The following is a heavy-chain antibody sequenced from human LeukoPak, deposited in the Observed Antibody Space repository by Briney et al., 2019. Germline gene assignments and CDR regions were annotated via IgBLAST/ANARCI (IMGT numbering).Heavy chain of an antibody. Sequence: GASVKVSCKASGYTFTSYGISWVRQAPGQGLEWMGWISAYNGNTNYAQKLQGRVTMTTDTSTSTAYMELRSLRSDDTAVYYCARDGLYSSSWQDNWFDPWGQGTLVTVSS. CDR1: GYTFTSYG. J-gene: IGHJ5*02. V-gene: IGHV1-18*01. CDR2: ISAYNGNT. CDR3: ARDGLYSSSWQDNWFDP. D-gene: IGHD6-13*01.